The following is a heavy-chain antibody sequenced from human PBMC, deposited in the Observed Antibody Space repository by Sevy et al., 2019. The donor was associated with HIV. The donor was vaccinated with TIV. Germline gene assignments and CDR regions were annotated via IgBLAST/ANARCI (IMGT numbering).Heavy chain of an antibody. V-gene: IGHV3-49*03. CDR1: GFTFGDYA. Sequence: GGSLILSCTASGFTFGDYAMSWFRQAPGKGLEWVGFIRSKAYGGTTEYAASVKGRFTISRDDSKSIAYLQMNSLKTEDTAVYYCTRLKPTDRGYCSGGSCYLFDYWGQGTLVTVSS. J-gene: IGHJ4*02. D-gene: IGHD2-15*01. CDR3: TRLKPTDRGYCSGGSCYLFDY. CDR2: IRSKAYGGTT.